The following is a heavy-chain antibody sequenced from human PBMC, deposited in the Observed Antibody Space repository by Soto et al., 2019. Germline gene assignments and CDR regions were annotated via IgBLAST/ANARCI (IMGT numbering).Heavy chain of an antibody. CDR3: ARESVLNYDFWSGYPYYFDY. CDR2: INAGNGNT. CDR1: GYTFTSYA. J-gene: IGHJ4*02. V-gene: IGHV1-3*01. D-gene: IGHD3-3*01. Sequence: ASVKVSCKASGYTFTSYAMHLVRPAPGQRLEWMGWINAGNGNTKYSQKFQGRVTITRDTSASTAYMELSSLRSEDTAVYYCARESVLNYDFWSGYPYYFDYWGQGTLVTVSS.